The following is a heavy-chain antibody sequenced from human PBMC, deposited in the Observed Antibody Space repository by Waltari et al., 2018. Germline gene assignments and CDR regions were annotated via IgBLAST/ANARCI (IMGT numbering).Heavy chain of an antibody. J-gene: IGHJ4*02. V-gene: IGHV1-69*01. Sequence: QVQLVQSGAVVKKPGSSVKVSCKASGGTFSSYAISWVRQAPGQGLEWMGGIIPIFGTANYAQKFQGRVTITADESTSTAYIELSSLRSEDTAVYYCAREVFPQDGFDYWGQGTLVTVSS. D-gene: IGHD2-15*01. CDR3: AREVFPQDGFDY. CDR1: GGTFSSYA. CDR2: IIPIFGTA.